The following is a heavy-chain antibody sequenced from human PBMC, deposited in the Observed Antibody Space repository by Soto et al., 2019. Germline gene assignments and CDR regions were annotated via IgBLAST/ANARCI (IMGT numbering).Heavy chain of an antibody. CDR3: PRGVRAGVGY. CDR1: GYRFSRID. CDR2: MQPSTGRT. J-gene: IGHJ4*02. D-gene: IGHD1-26*01. Sequence: ASVKVACKVSGYRFSRIDINWGLHTAGQGIEWMGWMQPSTGRTGYAQKFQGRVTMTRDTSINTAYMELTPLTSADTALYSCPRGVRAGVGYWDPGTLVTVSS. V-gene: IGHV1-8*01.